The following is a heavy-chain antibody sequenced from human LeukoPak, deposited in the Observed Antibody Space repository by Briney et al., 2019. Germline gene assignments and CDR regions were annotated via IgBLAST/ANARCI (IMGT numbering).Heavy chain of an antibody. CDR2: ISDSSSSI. CDR3: ARDHPYGSGSYDFDY. D-gene: IGHD3-10*01. J-gene: IGHJ4*02. CDR1: GFTFSSYN. Sequence: GGSLRLSCAASGFTFSSYNMNWVRQAPGKGLEWVSYISDSSSSIYYADSVKGRFTISRDNAKNSLHLQMNSLRAEDTAVYYCARDHPYGSGSYDFDYWGQGTLVTVSS. V-gene: IGHV3-48*01.